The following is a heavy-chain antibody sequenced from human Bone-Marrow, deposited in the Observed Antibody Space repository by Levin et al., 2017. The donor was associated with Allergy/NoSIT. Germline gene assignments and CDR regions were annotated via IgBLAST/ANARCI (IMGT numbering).Heavy chain of an antibody. CDR2: ISGSGGRT. CDR1: GFTFTSYA. Sequence: GGSLRLSCAVSGFTFTSYAMSWVRQAPGKGLEWVSSISGSGGRTDYADSVEGRFTVFRDRSKNTLNLEMNSLRADDTAIYYCARALSGSSSTWNYYYGLDVWGQGTTVTVSS. V-gene: IGHV3-23*01. CDR3: ARALSGSSSTWNYYYGLDV. J-gene: IGHJ6*02. D-gene: IGHD2-2*01.